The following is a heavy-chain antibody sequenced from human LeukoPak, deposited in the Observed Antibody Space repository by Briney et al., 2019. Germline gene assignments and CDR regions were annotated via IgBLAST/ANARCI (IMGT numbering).Heavy chain of an antibody. V-gene: IGHV1-58*01. J-gene: IGHJ4*02. CDR2: IVVGSGNT. CDR3: AAMEVYCGGDCSYYDY. CDR1: GFTFTSSA. D-gene: IGHD2-21*02. Sequence: SVKVSCKASGFTFTSSAVQWVRQARGQRLEWIGWIVVGSGNTNYAQKFQERVTIARDMSTSTAYMELSSLRSEDTAVYYCAAMEVYCGGDCSYYDYWGQGTLVTVSS.